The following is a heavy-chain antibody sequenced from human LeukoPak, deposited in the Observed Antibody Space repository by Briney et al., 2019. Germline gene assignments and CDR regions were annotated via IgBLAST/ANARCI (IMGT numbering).Heavy chain of an antibody. CDR1: GGSISSSGYY. CDR3: TMTKLIAAPPDY. Sequence: PSETLSLTCTVSGGSISSSGYYWGWVRQPPGKGLEWIGNIYYSGRTYYNPSLKSRVTISVDTSQNQFSLKLSSVTAADTAVYYCTMTKLIAAPPDYWGQGTLVTVSS. V-gene: IGHV4-39*01. D-gene: IGHD6-6*01. CDR2: IYYSGRT. J-gene: IGHJ4*02.